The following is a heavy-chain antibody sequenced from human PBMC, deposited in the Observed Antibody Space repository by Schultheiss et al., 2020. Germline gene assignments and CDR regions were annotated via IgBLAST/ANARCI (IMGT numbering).Heavy chain of an antibody. Sequence: SETLSLTCTVSGGSISSGGYYWSWIRQHPGKGLEWIGYIYYSGSTYYNASLKSRVTISVDTSKNQFSLKLSSVTAADTAVYYCARLSGVMGAFDIWGQGTMVTVSS. V-gene: IGHV4-31*03. CDR1: GGSISSGGYY. D-gene: IGHD3-16*01. CDR2: IYYSGST. J-gene: IGHJ3*02. CDR3: ARLSGVMGAFDI.